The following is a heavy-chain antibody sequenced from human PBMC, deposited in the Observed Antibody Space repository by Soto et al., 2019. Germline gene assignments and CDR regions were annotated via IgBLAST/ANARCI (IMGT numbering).Heavy chain of an antibody. J-gene: IGHJ4*02. V-gene: IGHV4-39*01. D-gene: IGHD6-13*01. CDR3: ARHPAAGGHGDYVDY. Sequence: QLHLQDSGPGLLKPPETRPLTCTVPGGSSSSVSYTGGGIRRPPGRGWEGFGGIYYRGSTYYTPSLKSRVTISVDTSKNQFSLKLYSVTAADTAVYYCARHPAAGGHGDYVDYWGQGTLVTVSS. CDR1: GGSSSSVSYT. CDR2: IYYRGST.